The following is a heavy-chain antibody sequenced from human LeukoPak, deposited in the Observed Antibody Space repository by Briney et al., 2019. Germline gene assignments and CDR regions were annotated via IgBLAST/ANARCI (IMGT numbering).Heavy chain of an antibody. V-gene: IGHV3-7*01. CDR2: INQESTET. J-gene: IGHJ4*02. CDR3: AREVDRSFGY. CDR1: GFRFTAFW. D-gene: IGHD2-15*01. Sequence: QTGGSLRFSCAASGFRFTAFWMSWVRQAPGKGPEWVANINQESTETYYVDSVRGRFTISRDNAKNSLSLQMNSLRVEDTAVYYCAREVDRSFGYWGQGNLVTVSS.